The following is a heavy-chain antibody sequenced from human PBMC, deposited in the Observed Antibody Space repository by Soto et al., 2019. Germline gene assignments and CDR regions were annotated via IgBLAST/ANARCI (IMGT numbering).Heavy chain of an antibody. Sequence: GGSLRLSCAASGFTFSSYAMSWVRQAPGKGLEWVSAISGSGGSTYYADSVKGRFTISRDNSKNTLYLQMNSLRAEDTAVYYCAKDLDIVLVPPNRFAPWGQGTLVTVSS. CDR3: AKDLDIVLVPPNRFAP. CDR2: ISGSGGST. V-gene: IGHV3-23*01. J-gene: IGHJ5*02. CDR1: GFTFSSYA. D-gene: IGHD2-2*03.